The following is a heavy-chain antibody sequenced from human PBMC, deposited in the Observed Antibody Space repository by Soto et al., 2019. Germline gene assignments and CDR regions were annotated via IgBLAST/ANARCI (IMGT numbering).Heavy chain of an antibody. CDR1: GYSFTSYW. J-gene: IGHJ4*02. V-gene: IGHV5-51*01. CDR3: ARPLDSSGYYMDY. CDR2: IYPGDSDT. D-gene: IGHD3-22*01. Sequence: LGESLKISCKGSGYSFTSYWIGWVRQMPGKGLEWMGIIYPGDSDTRYSPSFQGQVTISADKSISTAYLQWSSLRASDTAMYYCARPLDSSGYYMDYWGQGTLVTVSS.